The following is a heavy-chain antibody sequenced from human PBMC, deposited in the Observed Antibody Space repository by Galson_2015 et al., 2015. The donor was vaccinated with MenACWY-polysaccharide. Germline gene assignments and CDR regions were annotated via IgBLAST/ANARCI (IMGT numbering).Heavy chain of an antibody. CDR1: GFTFSSYA. D-gene: IGHD1-1*01. J-gene: IGHJ4*02. V-gene: IGHV3-74*01. CDR2: INSDGSST. Sequence: SLRLSCAASGFTFSSYAMSWVRQAPGRGLVWVSRINSDGSSTTYADSVKGRFTISRDNAKNTLYLQMNSLRAEDTAVYYCARDPAWNRFDYWGQGTLVTVSS. CDR3: ARDPAWNRFDY.